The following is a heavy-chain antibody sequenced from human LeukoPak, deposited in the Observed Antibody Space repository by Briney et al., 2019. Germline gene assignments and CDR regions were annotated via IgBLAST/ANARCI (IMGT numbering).Heavy chain of an antibody. CDR3: AKGSSGWYRDGLDY. V-gene: IGHV1-69*04. CDR2: IIPILGIA. D-gene: IGHD6-19*01. J-gene: IGHJ4*02. Sequence: SVKVSCKASGGTFSSYAISWVRQAPGQGLEWMGRIIPILGIANYAQKFQGRVTITADKSTSTAYMELSSLRSEDTALYYCAKGSSGWYRDGLDYWGQGTLVTVSS. CDR1: GGTFSSYA.